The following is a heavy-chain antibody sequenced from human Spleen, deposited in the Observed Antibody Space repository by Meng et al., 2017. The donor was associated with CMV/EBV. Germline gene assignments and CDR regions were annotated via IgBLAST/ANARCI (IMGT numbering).Heavy chain of an antibody. J-gene: IGHJ5*02. CDR2: IYYSGRT. V-gene: IGHV4-39*01. CDR3: ARPIAAAGWFDP. Sequence: LLRQASGQVLVKPSVTLPLTCPVSGGPINSSSYYWGWIRQPPGKGLGWIGSIYYSGRTYYNPSLKSRVTISVDTSKNQFSLKLSSVTAADTAVYYCARPIAAAGWFDPWGQGTLVTVSS. D-gene: IGHD6-13*01. CDR1: GGPINSSSYY.